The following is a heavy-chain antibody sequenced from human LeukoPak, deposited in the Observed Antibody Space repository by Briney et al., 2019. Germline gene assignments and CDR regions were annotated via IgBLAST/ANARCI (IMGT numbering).Heavy chain of an antibody. CDR1: GYSFTSYW. D-gene: IGHD1-26*01. Sequence: SGESLKISCKGSGYSFTSYWIGWGRQMPGKGLEWMGIIYPGDSDTRYSPSFQGQVTISADKSISTAYLQWSSLKASDTAMYYCARRGGSYYVPGAFDIWGQGTMVTISS. CDR2: IYPGDSDT. CDR3: ARRGGSYYVPGAFDI. V-gene: IGHV5-51*01. J-gene: IGHJ3*02.